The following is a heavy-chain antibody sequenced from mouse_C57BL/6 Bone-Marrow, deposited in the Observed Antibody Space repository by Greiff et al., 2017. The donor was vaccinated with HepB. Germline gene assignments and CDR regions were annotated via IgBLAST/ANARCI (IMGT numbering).Heavy chain of an antibody. J-gene: IGHJ3*01. CDR3: ARSDYDYDETFAY. CDR2: IRNKANGYTT. D-gene: IGHD2-4*01. CDR1: GFTFTDYY. V-gene: IGHV7-3*01. Sequence: EVQRVESGGGLVQPGGSLSLSCAASGFTFTDYYMSWVRQPPGKALEWLGFIRNKANGYTTEYSASVKGRFTISRDNSQSILYLQMNALRAEDSATYYCARSDYDYDETFAYWGQGTLVTVSA.